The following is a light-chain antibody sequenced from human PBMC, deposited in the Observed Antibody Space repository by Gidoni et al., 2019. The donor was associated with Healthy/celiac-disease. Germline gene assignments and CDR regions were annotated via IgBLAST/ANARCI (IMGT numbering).Light chain of an antibody. J-gene: IGKJ1*01. CDR3: MQALQTRT. Sequence: DIVMTQSPLSLPVTPGEPASISCRSSQSLLHSNGYNYLDWYLQKPGQSPQLLIYLGSNRASGVPDRFSGSGSGTDFTLKISRVEAEDVGVYYCMQALQTRTFXQXTKVXIK. CDR2: LGS. V-gene: IGKV2-28*01. CDR1: QSLLHSNGYNY.